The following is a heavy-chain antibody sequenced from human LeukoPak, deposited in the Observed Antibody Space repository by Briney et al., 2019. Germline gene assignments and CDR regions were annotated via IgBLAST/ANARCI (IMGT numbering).Heavy chain of an antibody. CDR3: ARGGIALDY. D-gene: IGHD2-15*01. CDR1: GGSISTYY. Sequence: HSETLSLTCTVSGGSISTYYWSWIRQPPGKGLEWMPIFCYTGSTNYNPSLRSRVTISLDTSKNQISRGQSRLTAAATAVYHCARGGIALDYWGQGTRVTVSS. CDR2: FCYTGST. V-gene: IGHV4-59*01. J-gene: IGHJ4*02.